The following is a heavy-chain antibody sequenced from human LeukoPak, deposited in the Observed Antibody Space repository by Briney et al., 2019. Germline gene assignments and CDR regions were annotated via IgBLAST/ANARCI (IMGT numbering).Heavy chain of an antibody. J-gene: IGHJ4*02. CDR1: GFTFSTYA. CDR2: ISGPGDTT. Sequence: GGSLRLSCAASGFTFSTYAMIWVRQAPGKGLEWVSAISGPGDTTFYADSVKGRFTISRDNSKNTLGLQMNSLRADDTAVYYCAKDRGYWGQGTLVTVSS. CDR3: AKDRGY. V-gene: IGHV3-23*01.